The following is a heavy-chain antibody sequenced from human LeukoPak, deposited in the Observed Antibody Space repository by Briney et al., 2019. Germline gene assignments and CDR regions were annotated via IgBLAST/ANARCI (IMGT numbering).Heavy chain of an antibody. CDR3: ARDRVRVRLAGRGAINWFDP. CDR2: INTNTGNP. J-gene: IGHJ5*02. Sequence: ASVKVSCKASGYTFTSHAMNWVRQAPGQGLEWMGWINTNTGNPTYAQGFTGRFVFSLDTSVSTAYLQISSLKAEDTAVYYCARDRVRVRLAGRGAINWFDPWGQGTLVTVSS. CDR1: GYTFTSHA. D-gene: IGHD3-10*01. V-gene: IGHV7-4-1*02.